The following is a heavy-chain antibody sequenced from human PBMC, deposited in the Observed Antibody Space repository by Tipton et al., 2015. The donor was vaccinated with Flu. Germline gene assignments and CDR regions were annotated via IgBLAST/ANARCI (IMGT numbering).Heavy chain of an antibody. J-gene: IGHJ5*02. Sequence: TLSLTCTVSGGSITSSTDYWSWIRQSAGKELEWIGNIFHTGSTYYNPSLKSRVTLSVDTSKNQFSMRLASVTAADTAVYFCARRDFSNYVSEPRNWFDPWGQGALVTVSS. CDR2: IFHTGST. CDR1: GGSITSSTDY. D-gene: IGHD4-11*01. CDR3: ARRDFSNYVSEPRNWFDP. V-gene: IGHV4-61*09.